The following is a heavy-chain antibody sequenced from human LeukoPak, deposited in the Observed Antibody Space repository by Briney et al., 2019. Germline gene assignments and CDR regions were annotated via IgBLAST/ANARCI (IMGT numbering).Heavy chain of an antibody. CDR1: GFTFSNYA. CDR2: ISGSGGST. Sequence: GGSLRLSCAASGFTFSNYAMNWVRQAPGKGLEWVSGISGSGGSTYYADSVKGRFTISRDNSKNTLYLQMNSLRADDTAVYYCAKRASIDSVGYWGQGALVTVSS. CDR3: AKRASIDSVGY. D-gene: IGHD3-22*01. V-gene: IGHV3-23*01. J-gene: IGHJ4*02.